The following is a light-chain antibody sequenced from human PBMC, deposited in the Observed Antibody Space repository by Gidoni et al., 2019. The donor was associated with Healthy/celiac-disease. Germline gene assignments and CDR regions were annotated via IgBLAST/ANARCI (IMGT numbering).Light chain of an antibody. CDR1: QSVSSN. CDR3: QQYNNWPPS. CDR2: GAS. V-gene: IGKV3-15*01. J-gene: IGKJ2*03. Sequence: EIVMTQSPGTLSVSPGERATLSCRASQSVSSNLAWYQQKPGQAPRLLIYGASTRATGIPARFSGSGSGTEFTLTISSLQSEDFAVYYCQQYNNWPPSFDQGTKLEIK.